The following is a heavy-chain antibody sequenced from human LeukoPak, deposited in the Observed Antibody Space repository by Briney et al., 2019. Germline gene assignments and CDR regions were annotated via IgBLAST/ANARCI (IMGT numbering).Heavy chain of an antibody. CDR2: INHSGST. CDR3: ARGGQGRASGWTYYYYGMDV. J-gene: IGHJ6*02. V-gene: IGHV4-34*01. Sequence: SETLSLTCAVYGGSFSGYYWSWIRQPPGKGLEWIGEINHSGSTNYNPSLKSRVTISVDTSKNQFSLKLSSVTAADTAVYYCARGGQGRASGWTYYYYGMDVWGQGTTVTVSS. D-gene: IGHD2-15*01. CDR1: GGSFSGYY.